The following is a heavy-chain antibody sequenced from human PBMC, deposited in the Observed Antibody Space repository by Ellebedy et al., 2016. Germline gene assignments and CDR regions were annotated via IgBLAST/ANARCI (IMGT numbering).Heavy chain of an antibody. V-gene: IGHV3-7*01. CDR3: ASVYCSGGSCYSPYYYGMDV. CDR2: IKQDGSEK. D-gene: IGHD2-15*01. J-gene: IGHJ6*02. Sequence: GGSLRLSXAASGFTFRSYWMSWVRQAPGKGLEWVANIKQDGSEKYYVGSVKGRFTISRDNAKNSLYLQMNSLRAEDTAVYYCASVYCSGGSCYSPYYYGMDVWGQGTTVTVSS. CDR1: GFTFRSYW.